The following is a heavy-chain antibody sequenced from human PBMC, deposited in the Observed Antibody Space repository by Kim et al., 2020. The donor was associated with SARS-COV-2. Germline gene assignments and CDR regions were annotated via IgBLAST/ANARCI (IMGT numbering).Heavy chain of an antibody. CDR2: ISGSGGST. J-gene: IGHJ6*02. CDR3: AKDAGRGYGSGSYYSPTPPLIGYGMDV. V-gene: IGHV3-23*01. CDR1: GFTFSSYA. Sequence: GGSLRLSCAASGFTFSSYAMSWVRQAPGKGLEWVSAISGSGGSTYYADSVKGRFTISRDNSKNTLYLQMNSLRAEDTAVYYCAKDAGRGYGSGSYYSPTPPLIGYGMDVWGQGTTVTVSS. D-gene: IGHD3-10*01.